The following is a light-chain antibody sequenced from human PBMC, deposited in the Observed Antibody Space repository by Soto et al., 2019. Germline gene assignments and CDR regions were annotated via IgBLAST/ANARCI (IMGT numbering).Light chain of an antibody. CDR1: SSDVGGYNY. V-gene: IGLV2-14*01. Sequence: QSSLTQPASVSGSPGQSITISCTGTSSDVGGYNYVSWYQQHPGKAPKLLIYDVSNRPSGVSNRFSGSKSGNTASLTISGLQTEDEGDYYCSSYSSGSTLVVFGGGTQLTAL. CDR2: DVS. CDR3: SSYSSGSTLVV. J-gene: IGLJ2*01.